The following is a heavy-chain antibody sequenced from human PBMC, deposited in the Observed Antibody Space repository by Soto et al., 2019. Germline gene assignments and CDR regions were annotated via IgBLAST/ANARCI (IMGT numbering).Heavy chain of an antibody. J-gene: IGHJ5*02. CDR3: ASSEASGWGSWFDP. D-gene: IGHD3-16*01. CDR2: IYHSGNT. V-gene: IGHV4-30-4*08. CDR1: GGSITTGGSY. Sequence: SETLSLTCTVSGGSITTGGSYWSWIRQHPGKGLEWIGNIYHSGNTYYNPSLKSRVTISVDTSKNQFSLKLSSVTAADTAVYYCASSEASGWGSWFDPWGQGTLVTVPQ.